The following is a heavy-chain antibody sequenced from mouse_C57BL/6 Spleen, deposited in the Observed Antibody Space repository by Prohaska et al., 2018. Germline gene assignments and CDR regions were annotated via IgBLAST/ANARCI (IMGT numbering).Heavy chain of an antibody. CDR3: TRSNYYGRSPSYFDV. CDR2: IDPETGGT. D-gene: IGHD1-1*01. Sequence: QVQLQQSGAELVRPGASVTLSCKASGYTFTDYEMHWVKQTHVHGLEWIGAIDPETGGTAYNQKFKGKAILTADKSSSTAYMELRSLTSEDSAVYYCTRSNYYGRSPSYFDVWGTGTTVTVSS. V-gene: IGHV1-15*01. J-gene: IGHJ1*03. CDR1: GYTFTDYE.